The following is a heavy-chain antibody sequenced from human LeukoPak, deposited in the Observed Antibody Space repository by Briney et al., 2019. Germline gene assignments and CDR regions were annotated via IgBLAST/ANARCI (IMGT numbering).Heavy chain of an antibody. D-gene: IGHD2-2*01. CDR2: ISYDGSNK. J-gene: IGHJ5*02. Sequence: GRSLRLSCAASGFTFSSYGMPWVRQAPGKGLEWVAVISYDGSNKYYADSVKGRFTISRDNSKNTLYLQMNSLRAEDTAVYYCAKAQGYCSSTSCYAIVFDPWGQGTRVTVSS. CDR1: GFTFSSYG. V-gene: IGHV3-30*18. CDR3: AKAQGYCSSTSCYAIVFDP.